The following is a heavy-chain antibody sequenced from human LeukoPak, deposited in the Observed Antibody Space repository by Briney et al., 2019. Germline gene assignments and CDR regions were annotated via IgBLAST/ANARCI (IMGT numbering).Heavy chain of an antibody. V-gene: IGHV1-69*13. CDR3: AREGAMATILFDY. Sequence: SVKVSCKASGGTFSSYAISWVRQAPGQGLEWMGGIIPIFGTANYAQKFQGRVTITADESKSTAYMELSSLRSEDTAVYYCAREGAMATILFDYWGQGTLVTVSS. D-gene: IGHD5-24*01. CDR1: GGTFSSYA. CDR2: IIPIFGTA. J-gene: IGHJ4*02.